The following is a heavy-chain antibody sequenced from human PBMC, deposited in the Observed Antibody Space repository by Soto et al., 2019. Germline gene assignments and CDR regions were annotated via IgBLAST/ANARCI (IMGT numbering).Heavy chain of an antibody. D-gene: IGHD2-2*01. V-gene: IGHV4-4*02. CDR3: ARVSRCSSTSCYGFTGYYYYMDV. CDR1: RGSISSSNW. CDR2: IYHSGST. J-gene: IGHJ6*03. Sequence: SETLSLTCAVSRGSISSSNWWRWVRQPPGKGLEWIGEIYHSGSTNYSPSLKSRVTISVDKSKNQFSLKLSSVTAADTAVYYCARVSRCSSTSCYGFTGYYYYMDVWGKGTTVTVSS.